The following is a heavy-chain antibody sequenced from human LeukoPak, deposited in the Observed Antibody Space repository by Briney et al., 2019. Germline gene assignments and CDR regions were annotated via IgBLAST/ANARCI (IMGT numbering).Heavy chain of an antibody. D-gene: IGHD3-10*01. V-gene: IGHV3-30*02. CDR1: GFTFSSYG. CDR3: AKAMVRGVIIKVKTYGMDV. J-gene: IGHJ6*02. Sequence: TGGSLRLSCAASGFTFSSYGMRWVRQAPGKGLEWVAFIRYDGSNKYYADSVKGRFTISRDNSKNTLYLQMNSLRAEDTAVYYCAKAMVRGVIIKVKTYGMDVWGQGTTVTVSS. CDR2: IRYDGSNK.